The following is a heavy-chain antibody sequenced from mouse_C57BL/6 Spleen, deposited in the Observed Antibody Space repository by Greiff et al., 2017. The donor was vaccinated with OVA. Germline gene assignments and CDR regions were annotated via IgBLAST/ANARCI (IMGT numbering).Heavy chain of an antibody. D-gene: IGHD1-1*01. CDR3: ARPGSSYWYFDV. CDR2: IRNKANGYTT. V-gene: IGHV7-3*01. J-gene: IGHJ1*03. Sequence: DVHLVESGGGLVQPGGSLSLSCAASGFTFTDYYMSWVRQPPGKALEWLGFIRNKANGYTTEYSASVKGRFTISRDNSQSILYLQMNALRAEDSATYYCARPGSSYWYFDVWGTGTTVTVSS. CDR1: GFTFTDYY.